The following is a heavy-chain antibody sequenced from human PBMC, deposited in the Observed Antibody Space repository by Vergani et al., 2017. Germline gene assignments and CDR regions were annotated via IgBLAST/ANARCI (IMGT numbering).Heavy chain of an antibody. Sequence: QVQLVQSGAEVKKPGASVKVSCKASGYTFTSYDINWVRQATGQGLEWMGWMNPNSGNTGYAQKFQGRVTMTRNTSISTAYMELSSLRSEDTAVYYCAVPGYSSSWPYYYYMDVWGKGTTVTVSS. CDR1: GYTFTSYD. CDR3: AVPGYSSSWPYYYYMDV. V-gene: IGHV1-8*01. CDR2: MNPNSGNT. D-gene: IGHD6-13*01. J-gene: IGHJ6*03.